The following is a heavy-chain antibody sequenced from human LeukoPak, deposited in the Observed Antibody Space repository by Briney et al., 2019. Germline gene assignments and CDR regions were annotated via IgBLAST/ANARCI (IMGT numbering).Heavy chain of an antibody. Sequence: PSETLSLTCTVSGGSISSDYWSWIRQPAGKGLEWIGRIYTSGSTNYNPSLKSRVTISVDKSKNQFSLKLSSVTAADTAVYYCASQDPYCGGDCYLEYYFDYWGQGTLVTVSS. CDR3: ASQDPYCGGDCYLEYYFDY. V-gene: IGHV4-4*07. J-gene: IGHJ4*02. CDR2: IYTSGST. D-gene: IGHD2-21*02. CDR1: GGSISSDY.